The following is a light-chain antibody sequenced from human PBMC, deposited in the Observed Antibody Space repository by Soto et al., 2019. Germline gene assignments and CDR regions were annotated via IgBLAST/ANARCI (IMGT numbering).Light chain of an antibody. CDR3: QKYNSDPALI. CDR2: AAS. Sequence: DIQMTQSPSSLSASVGDRVTITCRASQGISNHLAWYQQKPGKAPKLLIYAASTLQSGVPSRFSGSGSGTDFTLTISSLQPGDVATYYCQKYNSDPALIFGGGTKVEIK. CDR1: QGISNH. V-gene: IGKV1-27*01. J-gene: IGKJ4*01.